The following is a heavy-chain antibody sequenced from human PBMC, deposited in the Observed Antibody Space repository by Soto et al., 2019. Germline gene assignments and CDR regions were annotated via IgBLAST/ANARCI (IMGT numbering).Heavy chain of an antibody. D-gene: IGHD4-4*01. J-gene: IGHJ4*02. CDR1: GGTFSSYA. Sequence: SVKVSCKASGGTFSSYAISWVRQAPGQGLEWMGGIIPIVGTTNYAQKFQGRVTMTGDTSTSTVYMELTSLRSDDTAMYYCARSVTADYWGQGTLVTVSS. V-gene: IGHV1-69*06. CDR2: IIPIVGTT. CDR3: ARSVTADY.